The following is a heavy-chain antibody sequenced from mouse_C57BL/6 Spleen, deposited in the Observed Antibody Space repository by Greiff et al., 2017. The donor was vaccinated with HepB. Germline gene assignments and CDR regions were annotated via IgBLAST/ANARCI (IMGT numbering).Heavy chain of an antibody. CDR2: IDPSDSYT. J-gene: IGHJ4*01. CDR1: GYTFTSYW. D-gene: IGHD1-1*01. Sequence: QVQLQQPGAELVMPGASVKLSCKASGYTFTSYWMHWVKQRPGQGLEWIGEIDPSDSYTNYNQKFKGKSTLTVDKSSSTAYIQLSSLTSEDSAVYYCARGYGSSYYYAMDYWGQGTSVTVSS. CDR3: ARGYGSSYYYAMDY. V-gene: IGHV1-69*01.